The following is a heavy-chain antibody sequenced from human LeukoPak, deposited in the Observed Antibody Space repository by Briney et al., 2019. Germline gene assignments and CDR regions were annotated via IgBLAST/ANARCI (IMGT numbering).Heavy chain of an antibody. D-gene: IGHD3-16*01. CDR3: ARHGGRYAGLSYFDY. CDR2: IYHRGST. Sequence: SETLSLTCAVSAYSISSGYYWGWMRQPPGKGLVWPGSIYHRGSTYYNPSLKSRVTISVDTTKNQFSLKLSSVTAADTAVYYCARHGGRYAGLSYFDYWGQGTLVTVSS. CDR1: AYSISSGYY. J-gene: IGHJ4*02. V-gene: IGHV4-38-2*01.